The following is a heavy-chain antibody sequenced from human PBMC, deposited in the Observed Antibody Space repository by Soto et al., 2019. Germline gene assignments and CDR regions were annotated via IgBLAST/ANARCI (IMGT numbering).Heavy chain of an antibody. D-gene: IGHD6-13*01. J-gene: IGHJ4*02. V-gene: IGHV1-18*04. CDR2: ISAYNGNT. CDR3: AMTPSYSSSWYVDY. CDR1: GYTFTSYG. Sequence: ASVKVSCKASGYTFTSYGISWVRQAPGQGLEWMGWISAYNGNTNYAQKLQGRVTMTTDTSTSTAYMELRSLRSDGTAVYYCAMTPSYSSSWYVDYWGQGTLVTVSS.